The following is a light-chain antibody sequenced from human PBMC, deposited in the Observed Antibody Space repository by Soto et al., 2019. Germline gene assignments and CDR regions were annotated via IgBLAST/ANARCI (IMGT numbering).Light chain of an antibody. CDR2: LGS. V-gene: IGKV2-28*01. Sequence: DIVMTQSPLSLPVTPGEPASLSCRSSQSLLHTNGYNYLDWYLQKPGQSPQLLIYLGSNRASGVPDRFSGSGSGTDFTLKISRVEAEDVGVYYCMQALQLSLTFGGGTKVEIK. J-gene: IGKJ4*01. CDR3: MQALQLSLT. CDR1: QSLLHTNGYNY.